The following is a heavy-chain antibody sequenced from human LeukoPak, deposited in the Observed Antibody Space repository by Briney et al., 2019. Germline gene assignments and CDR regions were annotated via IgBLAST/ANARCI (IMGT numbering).Heavy chain of an antibody. CDR1: GGSISGYY. Sequence: SETLSLTCFVSGGSISGYYWSWIRQPPGKGLEWIGYIYHTGSTNYHPSLKSRVTISVDTSKNQFSLKLSSVTAADTAVYYCARVTALPGTPYNCDFWGQGTLVTVSS. CDR2: IYHTGST. CDR3: ARVTALPGTPYNCDF. J-gene: IGHJ4*02. V-gene: IGHV4-59*01. D-gene: IGHD1-1*01.